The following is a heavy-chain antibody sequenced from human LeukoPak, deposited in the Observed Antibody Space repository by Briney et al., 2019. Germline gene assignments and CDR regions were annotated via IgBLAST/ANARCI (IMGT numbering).Heavy chain of an antibody. CDR3: ARENYQLLYGLDH. CDR2: ITSGGTYI. Sequence: GGSLRLSCSASGLTFSSYTMNWVRQAPGKRLEWVSSITSGGTYIYYADSVKGRFTISRDNAKHSLFLQMNSLRAEDTAVYYCARENYQLLYGLDHWGQGTLVTVSS. CDR1: GLTFSSYT. V-gene: IGHV3-21*01. D-gene: IGHD2-2*02. J-gene: IGHJ4*02.